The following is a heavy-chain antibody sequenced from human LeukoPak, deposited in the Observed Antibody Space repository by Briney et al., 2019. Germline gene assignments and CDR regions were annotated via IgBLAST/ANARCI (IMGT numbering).Heavy chain of an antibody. D-gene: IGHD1-26*01. V-gene: IGHV4-59*01. CDR3: ARGIVGATRAFDI. CDR2: IYYSGST. Sequence: SETLSPTCTVSGGSISSYYWSWIRQPPGKGLVWIGYIYYSGSTNYNPSLKSRVTISVDTSKNQFSLKLSSVTAADTAVYYCARGIVGATRAFDIWSQGTMVTVSS. CDR1: GGSISSYY. J-gene: IGHJ3*02.